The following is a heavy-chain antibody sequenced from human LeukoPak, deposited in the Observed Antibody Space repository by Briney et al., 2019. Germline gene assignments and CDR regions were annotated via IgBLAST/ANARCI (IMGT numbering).Heavy chain of an antibody. CDR3: TRVRTIFRYDMGV. CDR1: GFTFGDYA. D-gene: IGHD3-3*01. V-gene: IGHV3-49*04. J-gene: IGHJ6*02. Sequence: TGGSLRLSCTASGFTFGDYAMSWVRQAPGKGQELVGFIRSKSYGGTTEYAASVKGGFTISRDDSKSIAYLQMNSLKTEDTAVYYCTRVRTIFRYDMGVWGQGTTVTVSS. CDR2: IRSKSYGGTT.